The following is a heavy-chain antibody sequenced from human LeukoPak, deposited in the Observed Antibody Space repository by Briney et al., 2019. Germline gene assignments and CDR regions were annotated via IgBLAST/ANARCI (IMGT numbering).Heavy chain of an antibody. CDR1: GFTFSSYA. CDR3: ARDRGYCSSTSCYDLDY. CDR2: ISGSGGST. Sequence: PGGSLRLSCAASGFTFSSYAMSWVRQAPGKGLEWVSAISGSGGSTYYADSVKGRFTISRDNAKNSLYLQMNSLRAEDTAVYYCARDRGYCSSTSCYDLDYWGQGTLVTVSS. J-gene: IGHJ4*02. V-gene: IGHV3-23*01. D-gene: IGHD2-2*01.